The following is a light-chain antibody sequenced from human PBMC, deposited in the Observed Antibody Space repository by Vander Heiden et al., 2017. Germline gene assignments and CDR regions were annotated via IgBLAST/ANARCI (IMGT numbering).Light chain of an antibody. CDR2: DVT. CDR3: SSYTTSGTRV. V-gene: IGLV2-14*03. Sequence: QSALTQPASVSGSLGQSITLSCACTSSDVGGYDSVSWYQQHPGKAPKLMIYDVTYRPSGVSIRFSGSKSGNTASLTISGLQAEDESDYYCSSYTTSGTRVFGTGTNVTVL. J-gene: IGLJ1*01. CDR1: SSDVGGYDS.